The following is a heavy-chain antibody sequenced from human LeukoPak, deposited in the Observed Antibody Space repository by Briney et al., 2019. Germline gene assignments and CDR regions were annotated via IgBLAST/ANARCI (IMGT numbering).Heavy chain of an antibody. Sequence: PGGSLRLSCAASGFTFSTYAMTWVRQAPGKGLEWVSLISGTGGSTYYADSVKGRFTISRDNSKNTLYLQMNSLRAEDTAVYYCAKRVGYYMDVWGKGTTVTISS. V-gene: IGHV3-23*01. CDR2: ISGTGGST. CDR3: AKRVGYYMDV. CDR1: GFTFSTYA. J-gene: IGHJ6*03.